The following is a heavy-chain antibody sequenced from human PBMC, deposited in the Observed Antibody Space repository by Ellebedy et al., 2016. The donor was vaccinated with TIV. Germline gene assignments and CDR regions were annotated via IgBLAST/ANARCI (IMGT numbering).Heavy chain of an antibody. D-gene: IGHD3-16*01. Sequence: AASVKVSCKASGYAFTHYGLHWVRQAPGQGLEWRAWINGGDGYPKYAWKFQGRVSFTRDTSATTAYMELSSLTSEDTAVYYCARSGDAWGIDFWGQGTLVTVSS. CDR3: ARSGDAWGIDF. CDR2: INGGDGYP. J-gene: IGHJ4*02. CDR1: GYAFTHYG. V-gene: IGHV1-3*01.